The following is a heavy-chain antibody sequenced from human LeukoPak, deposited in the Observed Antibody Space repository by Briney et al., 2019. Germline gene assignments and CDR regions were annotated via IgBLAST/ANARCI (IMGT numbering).Heavy chain of an antibody. D-gene: IGHD6-13*01. CDR1: GFTVSSNY. V-gene: IGHV3-66*01. J-gene: IGHJ5*02. CDR2: IYSGGST. Sequence: GGSLRLSCAASGFTVSSNYMSWVRQAPGKGLEWVSVIYSGGSTYYADTVKGRFTISRDNSKNTLYLQMNSLRAEDTAVYYCARDGYSSRQFDPWGQGTLVTVSS. CDR3: ARDGYSSRQFDP.